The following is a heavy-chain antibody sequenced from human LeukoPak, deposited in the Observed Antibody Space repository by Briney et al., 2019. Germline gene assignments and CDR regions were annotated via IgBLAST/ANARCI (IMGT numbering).Heavy chain of an antibody. CDR1: GGSISSSNW. D-gene: IGHD6-19*01. J-gene: IGHJ3*02. CDR2: IYHSGST. CDR3: ARRPAAVAAKGAFDI. Sequence: KPSGTLSLTCAVSGGSISSSNWWSWVRQPPGKGLEWIGEIYHSGSTNYNPSLKSRVTILVDKSKNQFSLKLSSVTAADTAVYYCARRPAAVAAKGAFDIWGQGTMVTVSS. V-gene: IGHV4-4*02.